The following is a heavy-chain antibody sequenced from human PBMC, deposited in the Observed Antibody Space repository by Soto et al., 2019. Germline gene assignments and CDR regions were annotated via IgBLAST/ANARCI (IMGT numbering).Heavy chain of an antibody. Sequence: QLQLQESGSGLVKPSQTRSVTCAVSGGSISSGGYSWSWIRQPPGKGLEWIGYIYHSGSTYYNPSLKSRVTISVDRSKNQFSLKLSSVTAADTAVYYCARQKTGDDAFDIWGQGTMVTVSS. D-gene: IGHD7-27*01. CDR3: ARQKTGDDAFDI. V-gene: IGHV4-30-2*01. J-gene: IGHJ3*02. CDR1: GGSISSGGYS. CDR2: IYHSGST.